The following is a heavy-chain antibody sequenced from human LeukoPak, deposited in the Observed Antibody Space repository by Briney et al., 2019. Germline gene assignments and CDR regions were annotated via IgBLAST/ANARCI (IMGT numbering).Heavy chain of an antibody. CDR2: INPNTGGT. Sequence: ASVKVSCKASGYTFTDYYMHWMRQAPGQGLDWMGWINPNTGGTNYAQKFQGRVTMTRDTSISTAYMELTSLRSDDTAVYYCARDRLAAAGGGGWGQGTLVTVSS. V-gene: IGHV1-2*02. D-gene: IGHD6-13*01. J-gene: IGHJ4*02. CDR1: GYTFTDYY. CDR3: ARDRLAAAGGGG.